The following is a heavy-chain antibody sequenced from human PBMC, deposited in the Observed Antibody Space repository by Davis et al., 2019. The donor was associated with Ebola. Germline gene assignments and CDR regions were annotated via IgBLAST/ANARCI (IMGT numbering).Heavy chain of an antibody. V-gene: IGHV1-18*01. CDR2: ISAYNGNT. J-gene: IGHJ6*02. D-gene: IGHD3-3*01. Sequence: ASVKVSCKASGYTFTSYGISWVRQAPGQGLEWMGWISAYNGNTNYAQKLQGRVTMTTDTSTSTAYMELRSLRSDDTAVYCCARDPQFWSGYYAHYYGMDVWGQGTTVTVSS. CDR1: GYTFTSYG. CDR3: ARDPQFWSGYYAHYYGMDV.